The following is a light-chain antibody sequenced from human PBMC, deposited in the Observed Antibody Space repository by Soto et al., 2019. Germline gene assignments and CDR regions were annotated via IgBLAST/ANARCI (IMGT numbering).Light chain of an antibody. Sequence: QSVLTQPASVSGSPGQSITISCTGTSSDVGGYNYVSWYQQHPGKAPKLMIYDVSNRPSGVSNRFSGSKSGNTASLTISGLQDEDEDYYYCSSYTSSSTVVFGGGTKLTVL. CDR2: DVS. CDR3: SSYTSSSTVV. J-gene: IGLJ2*01. V-gene: IGLV2-14*01. CDR1: SSDVGGYNY.